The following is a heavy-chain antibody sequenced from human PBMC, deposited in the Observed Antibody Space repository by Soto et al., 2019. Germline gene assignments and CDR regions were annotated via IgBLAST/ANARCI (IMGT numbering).Heavy chain of an antibody. Sequence: GXSLRLSCEASGFTFSSYAISWVTQAPGKGLEWVSTISGSDGSTYYADSVKGRFTISRDNSKNTLYLQMNSLRAEDTAVYYCAKEYSSGWYYFDYWGQGTLVTVSS. V-gene: IGHV3-23*01. CDR1: GFTFSSYA. D-gene: IGHD6-19*01. CDR3: AKEYSSGWYYFDY. CDR2: ISGSDGST. J-gene: IGHJ4*02.